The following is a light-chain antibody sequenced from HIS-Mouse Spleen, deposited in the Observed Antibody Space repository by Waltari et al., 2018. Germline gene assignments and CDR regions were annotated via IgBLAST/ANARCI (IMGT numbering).Light chain of an antibody. J-gene: IGLJ2*01. V-gene: IGLV2-14*03. Sequence: QSALTQPASVSGSPGQSITIPCTGTSNDVGGYNYVSWYQQHPGKAPKLMIYDVSNRPSGVSKRFSGSKSGNTASLTISGLQAEDEADYYCSSYTSSSTEVFGGGTKLTVL. CDR2: DVS. CDR1: SNDVGGYNY. CDR3: SSYTSSSTEV.